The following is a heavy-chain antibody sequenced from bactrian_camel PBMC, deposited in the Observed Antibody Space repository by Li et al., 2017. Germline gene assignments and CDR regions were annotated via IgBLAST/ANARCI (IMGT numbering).Heavy chain of an antibody. CDR1: GFTFSSYG. Sequence: HVQLVEYGGGLVQPGGSLRLSCAVSGFTFSSYGMSWVRQAPGKGLEWVSTIANDGTSTYSADAVKVRFAISRDNAKNTLYLQMNSLKSEDTALYYCATLISWWHLAYKYWGQGTQVTVS. CDR3: ATLISWWHLAYKY. D-gene: IGHD7*01. J-gene: IGHJ4*01. CDR2: IANDGTST. V-gene: IGHV3-2*01.